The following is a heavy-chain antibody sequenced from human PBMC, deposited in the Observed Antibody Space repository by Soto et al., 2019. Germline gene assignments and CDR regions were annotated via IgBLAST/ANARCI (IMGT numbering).Heavy chain of an antibody. CDR2: ISASGRS. CDR3: ARGMGRYFDL. D-gene: IGHD2-8*01. V-gene: IGHV4-4*07. J-gene: IGHJ2*01. CDR1: GDFISNFX. Sequence: SGPGLVKPSETLSLTCTVSGDFISNFXWSWIRQPAGKGLQSLGRISASGRSNYNPNLQSRVAMSLDTSKNQFSLRLTSLSAADTAVYFCARGMGRYFDLWGRGTLVTVFS.